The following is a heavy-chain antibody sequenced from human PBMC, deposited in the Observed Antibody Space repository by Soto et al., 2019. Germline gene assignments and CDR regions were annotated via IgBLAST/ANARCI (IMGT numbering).Heavy chain of an antibody. Sequence: HPGGSLRLSCAASGFTFSSYGMYWVRQAPGKGLEWVALMSDDGSYKYYADSVRGRFTISRDNSKNTLYLQMNSLRAEDTAVYCCAKDRSSSSSGTGTHYYYYGMDVWGQGTTVTVSS. CDR1: GFTFSSYG. V-gene: IGHV3-30*18. CDR3: AKDRSSSSSGTGTHYYYYGMDV. D-gene: IGHD6-6*01. J-gene: IGHJ6*02. CDR2: MSDDGSYK.